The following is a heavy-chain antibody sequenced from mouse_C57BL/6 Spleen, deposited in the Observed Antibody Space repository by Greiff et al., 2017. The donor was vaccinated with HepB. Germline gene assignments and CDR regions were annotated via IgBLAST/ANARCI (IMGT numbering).Heavy chain of an antibody. CDR2: IYPGSGST. V-gene: IGHV1-55*01. Sequence: QVQLQQPGAELVKPGASVKMSCKASGYTFTSYWITWVKQRPGQGLEWIGDIYPGSGSTNYNEKFKSKATLTVDTSSSTAYMQLSSLTSEDSAVYYWAGHYYGSSVYWYFDVWGTGTTVTVSS. D-gene: IGHD1-1*01. CDR1: GYTFTSYW. J-gene: IGHJ1*03. CDR3: AGHYYGSSVYWYFDV.